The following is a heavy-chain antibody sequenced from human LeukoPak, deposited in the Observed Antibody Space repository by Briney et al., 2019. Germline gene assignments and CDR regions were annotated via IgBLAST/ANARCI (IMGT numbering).Heavy chain of an antibody. CDR2: INWNGGST. Sequence: GGSLRLSCAASGFTFDDYGMSWVRQAPGKGLEWVSGINWNGGSTGYADSVKGRFTISRDNSKNTLYLQMNSLRAEDTAVYYCAKGSSTLSGTKFDYWGQGTLVTVSS. V-gene: IGHV3-20*04. CDR3: AKGSSTLSGTKFDY. D-gene: IGHD1-14*01. CDR1: GFTFDDYG. J-gene: IGHJ4*02.